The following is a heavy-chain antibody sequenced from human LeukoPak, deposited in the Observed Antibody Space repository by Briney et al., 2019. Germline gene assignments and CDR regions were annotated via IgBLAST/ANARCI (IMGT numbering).Heavy chain of an antibody. D-gene: IGHD3-3*01. J-gene: IGHJ4*02. CDR2: ISSSGSTI. V-gene: IGHV3-48*04. Sequence: GGSLRLSCAASGFTFSSYSMTWVRQAPGKGLEWVSYISSSGSTIYYADSVKGRFTISRDNAKNSLYLQMNSLRAEDTAVYYCAKGMYYDFWSAHDYWGQGTLVTVSS. CDR3: AKGMYYDFWSAHDY. CDR1: GFTFSSYS.